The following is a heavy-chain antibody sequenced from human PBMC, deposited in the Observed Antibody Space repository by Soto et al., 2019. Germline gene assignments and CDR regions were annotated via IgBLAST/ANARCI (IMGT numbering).Heavy chain of an antibody. Sequence: QLQLQESGPGLVKPSQTLSLTCTVSGGSITSGGYYWNWIRQHPGEGLEWIGYISFSGSTYYNPSLKSRVTISVDPSNNQFSLKVTSVTAADTAVYYCAKDRGQYCSGGNCYSGEWFDPWGQGTPVTVSS. CDR3: AKDRGQYCSGGNCYSGEWFDP. J-gene: IGHJ5*02. V-gene: IGHV4-31*03. D-gene: IGHD2-15*01. CDR1: GGSITSGGYY. CDR2: ISFSGST.